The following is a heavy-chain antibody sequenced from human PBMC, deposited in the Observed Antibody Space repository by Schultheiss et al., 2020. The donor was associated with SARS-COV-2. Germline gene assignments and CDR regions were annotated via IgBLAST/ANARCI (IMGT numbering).Heavy chain of an antibody. D-gene: IGHD1-26*01. Sequence: GGSLRLSCSASGFTFSSYAMHWVRQAPGKGLEYVSAISSNGGSTYYADSVKGRFTISRDNAKNSLYLQMNSLRAEDTAVYYCAKDQGARFFDYWGQGTLVTVSS. CDR1: GFTFSSYA. CDR3: AKDQGARFFDY. J-gene: IGHJ4*02. V-gene: IGHV3-64*04. CDR2: ISSNGGST.